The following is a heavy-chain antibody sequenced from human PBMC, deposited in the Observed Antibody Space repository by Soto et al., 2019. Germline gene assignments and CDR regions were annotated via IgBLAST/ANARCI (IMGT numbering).Heavy chain of an antibody. CDR1: GDSIISSDFY. CDR3: ARHSLALRKNIWFDP. V-gene: IGHV4-39*01. Sequence: SETLSLTCTVSGDSIISSDFYWGWVRQPPGKGLEWIGSIFYLGSSYYNPSLKSRVTMSVDTSKNQFSLRLRSVTAADTALYFCARHSLALRKNIWFDPWGQGIMVTVSS. J-gene: IGHJ5*02. CDR2: IFYLGSS. D-gene: IGHD3-3*02.